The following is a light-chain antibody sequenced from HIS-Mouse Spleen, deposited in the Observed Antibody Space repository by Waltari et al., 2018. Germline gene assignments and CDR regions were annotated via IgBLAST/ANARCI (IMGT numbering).Light chain of an antibody. V-gene: IGLV3-19*01. CDR2: GKN. CDR1: SLRSYY. Sequence: SSELTQDPAVSVALGQTVRITCKGDSLRSYYASWYQQKPGQAPVLVTHGKNNRPSGIPDRFSGSSSGNTASLTITGAQAEDEADYYCNSRDSSGNHLVFGGGTKLTVL. J-gene: IGLJ3*02. CDR3: NSRDSSGNHLV.